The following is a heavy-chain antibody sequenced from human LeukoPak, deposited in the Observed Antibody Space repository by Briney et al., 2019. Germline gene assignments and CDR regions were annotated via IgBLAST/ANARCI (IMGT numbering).Heavy chain of an antibody. CDR2: IKSDGST. CDR1: GFTFSTYW. CDR3: ARAPSEIGGYYPEYFRH. D-gene: IGHD3-22*01. V-gene: IGHV3-74*01. J-gene: IGHJ1*01. Sequence: GGSLRLSCAASGFTFSTYWMHWVRHAPGKGLVWVSRIKSDGSTNYADSVKGRFTISRDNAKNTVSLQMNGLRPEDTGVYYCARAPSEIGGYYPEYFRHWGQGTLVTVSS.